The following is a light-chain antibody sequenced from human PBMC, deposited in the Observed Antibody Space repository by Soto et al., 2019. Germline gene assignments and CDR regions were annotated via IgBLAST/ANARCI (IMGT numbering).Light chain of an antibody. CDR3: QQYGTSPLT. CDR1: QSVTSNY. V-gene: IGKV3-20*01. CDR2: GVS. J-gene: IGKJ4*01. Sequence: EIVLRQSPGTLSLSPGERATLSCRARQSVTSNYLAWYQQKPGQAPRLLIYGVSSRATGIPDRFSGSGSGTDFTLAISRVEPEDFAVYFCQQYGTSPLTFGGGTKVDIK.